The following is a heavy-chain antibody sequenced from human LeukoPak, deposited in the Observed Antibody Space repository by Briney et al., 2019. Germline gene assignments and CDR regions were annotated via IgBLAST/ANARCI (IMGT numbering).Heavy chain of an antibody. Sequence: GGSLRLSCAASGFTFDDYGMSWVRQAPGKGLEWVAFIRYDGSNKYYADSVKGRFTISRDNSKNTLYLQMNSLRAEDTAVYYCAKSDDYYDSPGAFDIWGQGTMVTVSS. CDR3: AKSDDYYDSPGAFDI. CDR2: IRYDGSNK. V-gene: IGHV3-30*02. CDR1: GFTFDDYG. J-gene: IGHJ3*02. D-gene: IGHD3-22*01.